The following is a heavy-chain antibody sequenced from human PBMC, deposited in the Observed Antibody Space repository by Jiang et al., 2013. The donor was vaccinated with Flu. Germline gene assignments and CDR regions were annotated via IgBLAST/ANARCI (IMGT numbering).Heavy chain of an antibody. J-gene: IGHJ5*02. V-gene: IGHV4-39*01. CDR1: GASISSWSSY. CDR3: ARLYCTRTSCYTPDP. Sequence: PGLVKPSETLSLTCFVSGASISSWSSYWGWVRQPPGKGLEWIGSISYRGTTNYNPSLKSRVTISADTSKNQFSLRLTSVTAADTSIYYCARLYCTRTSCYTPDPWGQGTLVTVSS. D-gene: IGHD2-2*02. CDR2: ISYRGTT.